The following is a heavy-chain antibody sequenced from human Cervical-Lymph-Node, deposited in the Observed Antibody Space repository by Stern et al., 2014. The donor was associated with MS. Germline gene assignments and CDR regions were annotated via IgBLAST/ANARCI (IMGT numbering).Heavy chain of an antibody. J-gene: IGHJ5*02. CDR2: ISGSCGSS. D-gene: IGHD2-15*01. V-gene: IGHV3-23*04. CDR1: GFTFSSLA. Sequence: EVQLVESGGGLVQPGGSLRLSCAASGFTFSSLAMSWVRQAPGKGLEWGSYISGSCGSSYYADSVKGRFTISRDNSKNALYLQMNSLRAEDTAVYYCAKGGIYCSGGSCFGDWFDPWGQGTLVTVSS. CDR3: AKGGIYCSGGSCFGDWFDP.